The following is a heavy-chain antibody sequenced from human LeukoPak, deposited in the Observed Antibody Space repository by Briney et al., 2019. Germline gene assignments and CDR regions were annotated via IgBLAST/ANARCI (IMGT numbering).Heavy chain of an antibody. Sequence: PGGSLRFSCAASGFTFSNYWMHWVRKVPGKGLVWVSRINDDGSATFYADSVKGRFTISRDNAKNTLFLQMNSLSAEDTALYYCAREILAPGKTHDYWGQGTLVTVSS. CDR3: AREILAPGKTHDY. CDR2: INDDGSAT. J-gene: IGHJ4*02. V-gene: IGHV3-74*01. CDR1: GFTFSNYW.